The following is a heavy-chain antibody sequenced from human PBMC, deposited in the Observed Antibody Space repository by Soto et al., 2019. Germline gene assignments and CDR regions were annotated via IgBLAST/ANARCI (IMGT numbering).Heavy chain of an antibody. V-gene: IGHV1-18*01. D-gene: IGHD3-3*01. J-gene: IGHJ6*02. CDR2: ISAYNGNT. Sequence: GSVKASCKASSYTFTSYGSSWVRQASEQGLEWMGWISAYNGNTNYAQKIQGRVTMNTDTSTSTAYMELRSLRSDDTAVYYCARDLRITIFGVVNGMDVWGQGSTVTVSS. CDR3: ARDLRITIFGVVNGMDV. CDR1: SYTFTSYG.